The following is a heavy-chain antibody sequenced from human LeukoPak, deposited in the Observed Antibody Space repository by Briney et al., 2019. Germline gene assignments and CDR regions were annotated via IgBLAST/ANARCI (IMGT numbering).Heavy chain of an antibody. J-gene: IGHJ4*02. D-gene: IGHD1-26*01. CDR3: AKQRSGSYWALDY. CDR2: ISYDGSNK. Sequence: PGGSLRLSCAASGFTFSSYGMHWVRQAPGKGLEWVAVISYDGSNKYYADSVKGRFTISRDNSKNTLYLQMNSLRAEDTAVYYCAKQRSGSYWALDYWGQGTLVTVSS. V-gene: IGHV3-30*18. CDR1: GFTFSSYG.